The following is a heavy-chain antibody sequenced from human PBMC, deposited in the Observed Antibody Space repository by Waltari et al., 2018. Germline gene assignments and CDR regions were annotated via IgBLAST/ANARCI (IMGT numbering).Heavy chain of an antibody. CDR2: IYHSGST. V-gene: IGHV4-38-2*02. J-gene: IGHJ1*01. CDR3: ARDRPDCSGGSCYPRGFQH. CDR1: GYSISSGYY. D-gene: IGHD2-15*01. Sequence: QVQLQESGPGLVKPSETLSLTCTVSGYSISSGYYWGWIRQPPGKGLEWSGSIYHSGSTYYNPSLKSRVTISVDTSKNQFSLKLSSVTAADTAVYYCARDRPDCSGGSCYPRGFQHWGQGTLVTVSS.